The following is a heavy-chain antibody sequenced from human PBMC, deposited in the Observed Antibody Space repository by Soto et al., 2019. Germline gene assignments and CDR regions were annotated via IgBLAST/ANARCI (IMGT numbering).Heavy chain of an antibody. CDR2: MNPNSGHT. Sequence: QVQLVQSGAEVKKSGASVKVSCKASGYTLTSHDINWMRQATGQGLEWMGWMNPNSGHTNYAQKFQGRVTMTRDTSISTAYMELTNLRSEDTAIYYCASDMSTTWGQGTLVTVSS. V-gene: IGHV1-8*01. CDR3: ASDMSTT. CDR1: GYTLTSHD. D-gene: IGHD2-2*01. J-gene: IGHJ5*02.